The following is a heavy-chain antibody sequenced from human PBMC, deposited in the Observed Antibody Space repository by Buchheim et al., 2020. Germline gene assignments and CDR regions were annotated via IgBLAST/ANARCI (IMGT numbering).Heavy chain of an antibody. Sequence: QVLLQESGPGMVKPSETLSLTCNVSGASMNDYYWSWIRQPPGKGLEWLGYIYYSGSTNYNPSLTSRVTISIDTSKNQFSLRLTSVTAADTAVYYCARFPVQRKPYWGQGIL. V-gene: IGHV4-59*01. CDR3: ARFPVQRKPY. CDR2: IYYSGST. J-gene: IGHJ4*02. CDR1: GASMNDYY. D-gene: IGHD5-24*01.